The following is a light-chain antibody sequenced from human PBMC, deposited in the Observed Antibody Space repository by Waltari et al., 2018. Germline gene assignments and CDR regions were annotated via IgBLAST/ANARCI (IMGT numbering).Light chain of an antibody. Sequence: QSVVTQPPSASGTPGQRVTIPCSGSSSNIGSNTVNWYQELPGPAPKPLIYSNTQRPSGVPDRFSASKSGTSASLAISGLQSEDEADYYCAAWDDSLNGVIFGGGTKLTVL. CDR3: AAWDDSLNGVI. CDR2: SNT. J-gene: IGLJ2*01. CDR1: SSNIGSNT. V-gene: IGLV1-44*01.